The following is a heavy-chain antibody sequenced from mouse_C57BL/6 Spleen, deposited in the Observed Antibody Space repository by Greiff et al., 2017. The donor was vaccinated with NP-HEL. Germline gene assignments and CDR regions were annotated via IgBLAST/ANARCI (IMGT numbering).Heavy chain of an antibody. Sequence: QVQLQQPGAELVRPGSSVKLSCKASGYTFTSYWMDWVKQRPGQGLEWIGNIYPSDSETHYNQKFKDKATLTVDKSSSTAYMQLSSLTSEDSAVYYCARSHDYEGAMDYWGQGTSVTVSS. J-gene: IGHJ4*01. CDR2: IYPSDSET. CDR1: GYTFTSYW. CDR3: ARSHDYEGAMDY. V-gene: IGHV1-61*01. D-gene: IGHD2-4*01.